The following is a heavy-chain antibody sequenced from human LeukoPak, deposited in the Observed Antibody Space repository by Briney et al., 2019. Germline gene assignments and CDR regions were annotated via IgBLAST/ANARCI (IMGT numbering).Heavy chain of an antibody. CDR1: GYTFTSHY. J-gene: IGHJ4*02. CDR2: INPSGGST. CDR3: ARSEVVTATIDY. Sequence: ASVKVSCKASGYTFTSHYMHWVRQAPGQGLEWMGIINPSGGSTSYAQKFQGRVTMTRDTSTSTVYMELSSLRSEDTAVYYCARSEVVTATIDYWGQGTLVTVSS. V-gene: IGHV1-46*01. D-gene: IGHD2-21*02.